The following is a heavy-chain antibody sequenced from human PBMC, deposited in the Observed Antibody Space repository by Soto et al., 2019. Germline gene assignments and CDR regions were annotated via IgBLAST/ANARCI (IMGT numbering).Heavy chain of an antibody. V-gene: IGHV4-59*01. Sequence: SETLSLTCTVSGGSISSYYWSWIRQPPGKGLEWIGYIYYSGSTNYNPSLKSRVTISVDTSKNQFSLKLSSVTAADTAVYYCARGVVRFGEFIDYWGQGTLVTVSS. CDR1: GGSISSYY. D-gene: IGHD3-10*01. CDR3: ARGVVRFGEFIDY. CDR2: IYYSGST. J-gene: IGHJ4*02.